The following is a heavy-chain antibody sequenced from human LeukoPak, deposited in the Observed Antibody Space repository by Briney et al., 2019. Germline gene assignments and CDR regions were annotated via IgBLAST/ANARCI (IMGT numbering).Heavy chain of an antibody. CDR2: ISYDGSNK. CDR1: GFTFSSYG. CDR3: AKESPKYYFDY. Sequence: GRSLRLSCAASGFTFSSYGMHWVRQAPGKGLEWVAVISYDGSNKYYADSVKGRFTISRDNSKNTLYLQMNSLRAEDTAAYYCAKESPKYYFDYWGQGTLVTVSS. V-gene: IGHV3-30*18. J-gene: IGHJ4*02.